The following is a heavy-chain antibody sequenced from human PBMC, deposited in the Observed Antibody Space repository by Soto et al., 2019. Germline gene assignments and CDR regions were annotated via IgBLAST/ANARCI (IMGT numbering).Heavy chain of an antibody. D-gene: IGHD5-18*01. CDR2: IIPIFGTA. CDR3: AKTAMGRGVRYYYYGMDV. V-gene: IGHV1-69*01. CDR1: GGTFSSYA. Sequence: QVQLVQSGAEVKKPGSSVKVSCKASGGTFSSYAISWVRQAPGPGLEWMGGIIPIFGTANYAQKFQGRVTITADESTSTAYMELSSLRSEDTAVYYCAKTAMGRGVRYYYYGMDVLVQGTTVTVSS. J-gene: IGHJ6*02.